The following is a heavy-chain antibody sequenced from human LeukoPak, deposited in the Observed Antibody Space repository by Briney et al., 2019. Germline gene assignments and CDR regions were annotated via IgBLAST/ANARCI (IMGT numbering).Heavy chain of an antibody. D-gene: IGHD6-13*01. CDR3: ARAGYSSTWYSRYFDL. V-gene: IGHV3-7*01. J-gene: IGHJ2*01. Sequence: GGSLRLSCAASGFTFNSYWMSWVRQAPGKGLEWVPNIKQDGSEKYYVDSVKGRFTISRDNAKNSLYLQVNSLRAGDTAVYYCARAGYSSTWYSRYFDLWGRGTLVTVSS. CDR2: IKQDGSEK. CDR1: GFTFNSYW.